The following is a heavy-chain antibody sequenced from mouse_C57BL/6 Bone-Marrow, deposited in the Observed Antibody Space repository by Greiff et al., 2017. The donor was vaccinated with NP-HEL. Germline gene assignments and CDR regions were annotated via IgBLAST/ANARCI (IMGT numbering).Heavy chain of an antibody. CDR3: ARDYGRLYFDY. V-gene: IGHV1-19*01. J-gene: IGHJ2*01. D-gene: IGHD1-1*01. CDR2: INPYNGGT. CDR1: GYTFTDYY. Sequence: EVKLMESGPVLVKPGASVKMSCKASGYTFTDYYMNWVKQSHGKSLEWIGVINPYNGGTSYNQKFKGKATLTVDKSSSTAYMELNSLTSEDSAVYYCARDYGRLYFDYWGQGTTLTVSS.